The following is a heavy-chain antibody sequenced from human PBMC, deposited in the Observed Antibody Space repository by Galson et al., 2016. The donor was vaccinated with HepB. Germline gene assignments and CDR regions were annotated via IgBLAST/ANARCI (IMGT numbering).Heavy chain of an antibody. J-gene: IGHJ4*02. CDR1: GESITSSDW. CDR3: AGQYRGGPSDY. D-gene: IGHD5-12*01. CDR2: IFHSGRV. V-gene: IGHV4-4*02. Sequence: ETLSLTCAVSGESITSSDWWSWVRPPPGQGLDWIGQIFHSGRVNYTPSLASRITISIDTSNNYFSLRLTSVTAADTARYYWAGQYRGGPSDYWGQGTLVTVSS.